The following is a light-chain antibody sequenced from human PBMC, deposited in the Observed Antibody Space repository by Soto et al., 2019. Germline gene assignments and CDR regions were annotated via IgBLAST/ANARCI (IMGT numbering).Light chain of an antibody. V-gene: IGLV2-14*01. CDR1: SSDVGDNY. CDR2: QVS. J-gene: IGLJ1*01. CDR3: SSYTSSNTFYV. Sequence: QSVLTQPPSASGSPGQSVTISCTGTSSDVGDNYVSWYQQHLGKAPKLMIYQVSNRPSGVSNRFSGSKSGNTASLTISGLQAEDEADYYCSSYTSSNTFYVFGTGTKLTVL.